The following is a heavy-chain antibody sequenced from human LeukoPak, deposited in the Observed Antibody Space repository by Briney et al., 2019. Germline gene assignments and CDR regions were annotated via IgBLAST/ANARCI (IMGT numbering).Heavy chain of an antibody. CDR1: RYTFTNYG. Sequence: EASVKVSRKASRYTFTNYGPSWVRQAPGQGLEWMGWISTYNGYTSYTQNFQGRITMTTDTSTSTAYMKLRSLTSDDTAIYYCARDRGYSGYDDAFDIWGQGTMVTVSS. CDR2: ISTYNGYT. CDR3: ARDRGYSGYDDAFDI. J-gene: IGHJ3*02. D-gene: IGHD5-12*01. V-gene: IGHV1-18*01.